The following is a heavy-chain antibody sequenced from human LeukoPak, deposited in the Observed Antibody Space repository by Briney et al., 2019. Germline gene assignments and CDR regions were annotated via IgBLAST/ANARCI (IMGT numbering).Heavy chain of an antibody. V-gene: IGHV4-39*01. D-gene: IGHD3-10*01. CDR1: GGSISSSSYF. Sequence: SETLSLTCTVSGGSISSSSYFWGWIRQPPGRGLEWIGSIYYSGSTYYNPSLKSRVTISVDTSKNQFSLKLSSVTAADTAVYYCARVDGGHYYYYMDVWGKGTTVTVS. CDR2: IYYSGST. CDR3: ARVDGGHYYYYMDV. J-gene: IGHJ6*03.